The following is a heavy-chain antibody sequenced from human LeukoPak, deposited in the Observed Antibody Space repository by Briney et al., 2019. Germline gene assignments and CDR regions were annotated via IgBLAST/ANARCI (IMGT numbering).Heavy chain of an antibody. CDR2: ITTGGPNT. J-gene: IGHJ4*02. Sequence: GGSLRLSCTASGFTFSSYAMSWVRQAPGKGLKWVSTITTGGPNTYYADSVKGRFTVSRDDSKNTLYLQMNSLRAEDTAVYYCAKDGGLWVSAHWGDSWGRGTLVTVSS. D-gene: IGHD7-27*01. V-gene: IGHV3-23*01. CDR1: GFTFSSYA. CDR3: AKDGGLWVSAHWGDS.